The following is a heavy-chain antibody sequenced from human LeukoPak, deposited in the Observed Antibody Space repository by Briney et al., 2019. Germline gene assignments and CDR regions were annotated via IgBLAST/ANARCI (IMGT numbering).Heavy chain of an antibody. V-gene: IGHV4-59*01. J-gene: IGHJ4*02. CDR2: IYYSGGT. D-gene: IGHD4-23*01. Sequence: PSETLSLTCSVSGGSLSNYYWNWIRQPPGKGLVWIGQIYYSGGTKYNPSLQSRVTISVDTSKTQFSLKLSSVTAADTAVYYCARDPEFDGGHGFDHWGQGTLVTVSS. CDR1: GGSLSNYY. CDR3: ARDPEFDGGHGFDH.